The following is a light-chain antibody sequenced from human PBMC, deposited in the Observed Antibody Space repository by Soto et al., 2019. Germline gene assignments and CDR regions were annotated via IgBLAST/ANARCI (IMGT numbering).Light chain of an antibody. Sequence: DIQMPQSPSTLSASVGDRVTITCRASPSISSWLAWYQQKPGQAPKLLIYKAFTVHSGVPSRFSGSGSGTEFTLAASRLQPGDSATDYCQQYNDNCTFGQGTKV. CDR3: QQYNDNCT. V-gene: IGKV1-5*03. CDR1: PSISSW. CDR2: KAF. J-gene: IGKJ1*01.